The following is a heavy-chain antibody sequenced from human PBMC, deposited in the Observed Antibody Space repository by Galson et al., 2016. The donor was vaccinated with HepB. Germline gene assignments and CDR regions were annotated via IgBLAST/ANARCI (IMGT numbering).Heavy chain of an antibody. D-gene: IGHD3-3*01. CDR1: GFTFGSFG. CDR2: ISYGGSNK. CDR3: AKSLDFWNGYLIDN. Sequence: SLRLSCAASGFTFGSFGMHWVRQAPGKGLEWVAVISYGGSNKYYADSVKGRFTISRDDSRDTLYLQMNGLIAEDTDVYYCAKSLDFWNGYLIDNWGQGTEVTFSS. V-gene: IGHV3-30*18. J-gene: IGHJ4*02.